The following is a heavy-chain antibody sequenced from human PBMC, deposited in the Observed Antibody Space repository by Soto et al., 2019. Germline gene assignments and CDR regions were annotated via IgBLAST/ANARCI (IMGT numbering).Heavy chain of an antibody. J-gene: IGHJ6*02. D-gene: IGHD6-25*01. Sequence: SGPTLVNPTQTLTLTCTFSGFSLSTSGVGVGWIRQPPGKALEWLALIYWDDDKRYSPSLKSRLTITKDTSKNQVVLTMTNMDSLDTEKWVCEHNADYDSGFDVRAQRTTVTGSS. CDR3: EHNADYDSGFDV. V-gene: IGHV2-5*02. CDR1: GFSLSTSGVG. CDR2: IYWDDDK.